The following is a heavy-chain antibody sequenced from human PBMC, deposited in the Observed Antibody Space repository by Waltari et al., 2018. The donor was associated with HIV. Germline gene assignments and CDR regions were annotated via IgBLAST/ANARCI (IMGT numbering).Heavy chain of an antibody. Sequence: EVQLVESGGGLVQPGGSLRLSCAAAGFPFSSYWLGWVRETPGKVLEWVATIKQDGSEKYYVDSVKGRFTISRANAKNSLYLQLNSLRAEETAVYYCARDPAGYNSGWYNIYYYGMDVWGQGTTVTVSS. V-gene: IGHV3-7*01. D-gene: IGHD6-19*01. CDR3: ARDPAGYNSGWYNIYYYGMDV. CDR1: GFPFSSYW. CDR2: IKQDGSEK. J-gene: IGHJ6*02.